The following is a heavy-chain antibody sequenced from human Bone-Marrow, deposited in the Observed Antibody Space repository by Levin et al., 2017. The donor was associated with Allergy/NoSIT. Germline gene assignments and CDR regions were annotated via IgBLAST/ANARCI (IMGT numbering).Heavy chain of an antibody. CDR1: GYTFTTYN. J-gene: IGHJ3*02. D-gene: IGHD1-14*01. CDR2: INVGSGNA. Sequence: AASVKVSCKASGYTFTTYNIHWMRQAPGQRLEWMGWINVGSGNAEYSQGFQGAVTLTSDTSASTVYMAMSSLKSEDMAIYYCARDPVNGRSDAFDIWGQGTMVTVSS. CDR3: ARDPVNGRSDAFDI. V-gene: IGHV1-3*03.